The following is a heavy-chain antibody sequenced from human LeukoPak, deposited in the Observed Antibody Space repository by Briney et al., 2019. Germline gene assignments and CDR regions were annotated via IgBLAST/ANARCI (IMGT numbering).Heavy chain of an antibody. D-gene: IGHD5/OR15-5a*01. J-gene: IGHJ4*02. CDR2: ISYDGSNK. CDR1: GFTFSSYA. V-gene: IGHV3-30-3*01. CDR3: ARDSVSDY. Sequence: GRSLRLSCAASGFTFSSYAMHWVRQAPGKGLEWVAVISYDGSNKYYADSVKGRFTISRDNSKNTLYLQMNSLRAEDTVVYYCARDSVSDYWGQGTLVTVSS.